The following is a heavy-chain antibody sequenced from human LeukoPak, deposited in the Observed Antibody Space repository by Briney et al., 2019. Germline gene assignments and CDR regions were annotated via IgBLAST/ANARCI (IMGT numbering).Heavy chain of an antibody. CDR1: GFTFSSYS. CDR3: ARGSTEYYYYYMDV. J-gene: IGHJ6*03. CDR2: ITSRSSYI. Sequence: PGGSLRLSCAASGFTFSSYSMNWVRQAPWKGLEWVSSITSRSSYIYYAASVKGRFTISRDNAKNSLYLQMNSLRAEDTAVYYCARGSTEYYYYYMDVWGKGTTVTVSS. V-gene: IGHV3-21*01.